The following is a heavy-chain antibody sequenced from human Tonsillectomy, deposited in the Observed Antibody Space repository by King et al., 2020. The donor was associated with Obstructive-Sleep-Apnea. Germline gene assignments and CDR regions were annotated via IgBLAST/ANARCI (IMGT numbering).Heavy chain of an antibody. J-gene: IGHJ6*02. CDR3: ARDGSGSYGYGEYYYYYGMDV. Sequence: LQLQESGPGLVKPSETLSLTCTVSGGSISSGRYYWGWIRQPPGKGLEWIGSIYNSGRTYYNPSLKSRVNISVDTSKNQFSLKLRSVTAADTAVYYCARDGSGSYGYGEYYYYYGMDVWGQGTTVTVSS. CDR2: IYNSGRT. CDR1: GGSISSGRYY. D-gene: IGHD3-10*01. V-gene: IGHV4-39*07.